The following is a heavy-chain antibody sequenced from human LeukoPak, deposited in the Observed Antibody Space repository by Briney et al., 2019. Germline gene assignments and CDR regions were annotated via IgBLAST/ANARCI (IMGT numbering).Heavy chain of an antibody. CDR3: AKAGYSYGIPFFDY. CDR1: GFTFSSYA. D-gene: IGHD5-18*01. V-gene: IGHV3-23*01. J-gene: IGHJ4*02. Sequence: GGSLRLSCAASGFTFSSYAMIWVRQAPGKGLEWVSTTSGSGGSSYYAASVKGRFTISRDNSKNTLYLQMNSLRADDTAVYYCAKAGYSYGIPFFDYWGQGTLVTVSS. CDR2: TSGSGGSS.